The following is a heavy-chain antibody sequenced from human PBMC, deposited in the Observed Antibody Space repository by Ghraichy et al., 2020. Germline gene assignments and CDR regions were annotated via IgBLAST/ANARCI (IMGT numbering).Heavy chain of an antibody. CDR1: GGSISGYY. Sequence: SETLSLTCAVYGGSISGYYWSWIRQPPGKGLEWIGDINHSGSTNYNPSLTSRVTISVDTSKNQFSLKLSSVTAADTAVYYCARAGLAPVAAEMATIGGWFDSWGQGTMVTVSS. V-gene: IGHV4-34*01. CDR3: ARAGLAPVAAEMATIGGWFDS. J-gene: IGHJ5*02. CDR2: INHSGST. D-gene: IGHD5-24*01.